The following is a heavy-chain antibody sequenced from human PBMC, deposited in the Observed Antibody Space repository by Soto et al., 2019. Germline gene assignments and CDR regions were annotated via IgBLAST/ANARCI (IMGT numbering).Heavy chain of an antibody. V-gene: IGHV1-3*01. CDR2: INAGNGNT. Sequence: QVQLVQSGAEVKKPGASVKVSCKASGYTFTSYAMHWVRQAPGQRLEWMGWINAGNGNTKYSQKFQGRVTITRDTSASTAYMELSSLRSEDTAVYYCARDGPTLYYDSSGYYHALDYWGQGTLVTVSS. CDR3: ARDGPTLYYDSSGYYHALDY. J-gene: IGHJ4*02. CDR1: GYTFTSYA. D-gene: IGHD3-22*01.